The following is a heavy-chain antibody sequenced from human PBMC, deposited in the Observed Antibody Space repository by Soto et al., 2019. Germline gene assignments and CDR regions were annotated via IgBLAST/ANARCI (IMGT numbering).Heavy chain of an antibody. CDR2: IRTTSSYI. J-gene: IGHJ4*02. CDR3: ARDPHPTVTPFDY. CDR1: GFTFSSYS. D-gene: IGHD4-17*01. Sequence: PGGSLRLSCAASGFTFSSYSMNWVLQAPGKGLEWVSSIRTTSSYIYYADSVKGRFTISRDNAKNSLYLQMNSLRAEDTAVYYCARDPHPTVTPFDYWGQGTLVTVSS. V-gene: IGHV3-21*01.